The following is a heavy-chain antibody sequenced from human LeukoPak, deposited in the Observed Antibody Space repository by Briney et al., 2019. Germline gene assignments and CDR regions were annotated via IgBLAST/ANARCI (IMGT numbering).Heavy chain of an antibody. V-gene: IGHV4-59*08. CDR1: GDSISSYY. J-gene: IGHJ4*02. D-gene: IGHD3-22*01. Sequence: SETLSLTCAVSGDSISSYYWSWIRQPPGKGLEWIGYIYYSGSTNYNPSLKSRVTISVDTSKNQFSLKLSSVTAADTAVYYCARHIAGSGYQALDFWGQGTLVTVSS. CDR2: IYYSGST. CDR3: ARHIAGSGYQALDF.